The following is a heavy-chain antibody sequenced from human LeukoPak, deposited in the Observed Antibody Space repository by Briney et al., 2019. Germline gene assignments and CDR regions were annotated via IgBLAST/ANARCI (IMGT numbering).Heavy chain of an antibody. CDR1: GFTFSIYT. D-gene: IGHD5-12*01. CDR3: AKDRDTGDSADY. V-gene: IGHV3-23*01. Sequence: GGSLRLSCAASGFTFSIYTISWVRQAPGKGLEWVSAITGRSYTIYYADSVKGRFTVSRDNSKNTLYLQMNSLRVEDTAVYFCAKDRDTGDSADYWGQGTLVTVSS. J-gene: IGHJ4*02. CDR2: ITGRSYTI.